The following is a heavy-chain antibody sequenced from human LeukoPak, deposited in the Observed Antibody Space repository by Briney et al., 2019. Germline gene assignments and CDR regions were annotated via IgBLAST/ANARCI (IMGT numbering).Heavy chain of an antibody. CDR2: IESKTDGGTT. CDR1: GFPFNNGW. Sequence: GGSLRLSCVVSGFPFNNGWMNWVRQTPGKGLEWVGRIESKTDGGTTDYAALVKGRFTISRDDSTNTLYLQMNSLKSEDTAVYYCTTYGSGRKFDYWGQGVLVTVSS. V-gene: IGHV3-15*04. J-gene: IGHJ4*02. D-gene: IGHD3-10*01. CDR3: TTYGSGRKFDY.